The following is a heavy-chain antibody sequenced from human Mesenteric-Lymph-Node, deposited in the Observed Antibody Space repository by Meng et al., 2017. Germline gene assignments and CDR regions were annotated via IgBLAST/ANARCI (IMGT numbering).Heavy chain of an antibody. CDR3: ASGRKYCSSTSCYGQFDY. V-gene: IGHV4-4*02. Sequence: VGLRAPAQGLVKPSGPLSVTFAVSCGFISGRTVWSCVRQPPGKGLEWNGEIYHRGCTSYKPSLKSRFTISVDKSKNQFSLKLSSVTAADTAVYYCASGRKYCSSTSCYGQFDYWGQGTLVTVSS. CDR2: IYHRGCT. D-gene: IGHD2-2*01. J-gene: IGHJ4*02. CDR1: CGFISGRTV.